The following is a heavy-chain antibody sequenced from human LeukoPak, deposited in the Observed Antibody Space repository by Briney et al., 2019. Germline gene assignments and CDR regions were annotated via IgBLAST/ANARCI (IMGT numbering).Heavy chain of an antibody. CDR3: ARGQNRYSGYDFDHLLVDY. D-gene: IGHD5-12*01. V-gene: IGHV1-69*13. Sequence: ASVKVSCKASGGTFSSYAISWARQAPGQGLEWMGGIIPIFGTANYAQKFQGRVTITADESTSTAYMELSSLRSEDTAVYYCARGQNRYSGYDFDHLLVDYWGQGTLVTVSS. CDR1: GGTFSSYA. J-gene: IGHJ4*02. CDR2: IIPIFGTA.